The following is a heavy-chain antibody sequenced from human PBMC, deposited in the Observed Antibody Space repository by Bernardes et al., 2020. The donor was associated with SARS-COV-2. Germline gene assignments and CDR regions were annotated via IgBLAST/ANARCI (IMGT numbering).Heavy chain of an antibody. CDR1: GYTFTSYD. CDR2: MNPNSGNT. D-gene: IGHD5-18*01. Sequence: ASVKVSCKASGYTFTSYDINWVRQATGQGLEWMGWMNPNSGNTGYAQKFQGRVTMTRNTSISTAYMELSSLRSEDTAVYYCARGPFFVSSLDTAMVTGFDYWGQGTLVTVSS. J-gene: IGHJ4*02. CDR3: ARGPFFVSSLDTAMVTGFDY. V-gene: IGHV1-8*01.